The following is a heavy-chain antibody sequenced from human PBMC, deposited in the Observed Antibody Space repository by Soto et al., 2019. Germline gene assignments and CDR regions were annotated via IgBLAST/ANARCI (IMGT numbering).Heavy chain of an antibody. CDR2: IIPILTTP. Sequence: GASVKVSCKASGGTFSIYGFSWVRQAPGQGPEWIGGIIPILTTPNYAQKFQGRVTIVADESTTTVYMELSSLKFEDTDVYYCATSVRIAPTGEDGMDVWGQGTSVTVSS. V-gene: IGHV1-69*13. CDR1: GGTFSIYG. D-gene: IGHD2-8*02. CDR3: ATSVRIAPTGEDGMDV. J-gene: IGHJ6*02.